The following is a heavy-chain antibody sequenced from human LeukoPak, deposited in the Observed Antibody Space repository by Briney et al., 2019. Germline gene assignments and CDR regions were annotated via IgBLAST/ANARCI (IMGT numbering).Heavy chain of an antibody. CDR3: ARGGNIGYNYNAFDI. CDR2: ISSSNTI. CDR1: GFISTTYE. Sequence: PGGSLRLSCAASGFISTTYEMNWVRQAPGRGLEWVSYISSSNTIYYADSVRGRFTISRDNPKNSLYLQMNGLRAEDTAVYYCARGGNIGYNYNAFDIWGQGTMVTVSS. J-gene: IGHJ3*02. V-gene: IGHV3-48*03. D-gene: IGHD3-22*01.